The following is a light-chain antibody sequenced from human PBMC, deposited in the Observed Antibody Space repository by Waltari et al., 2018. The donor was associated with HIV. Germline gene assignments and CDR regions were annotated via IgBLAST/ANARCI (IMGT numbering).Light chain of an antibody. CDR2: SSN. CDR1: SSNIERNT. V-gene: IGLV1-44*01. Sequence: QSVLTQPPSASGTPGQRVTISCSGSSSNIERNTVNWYQQFPGTTPKVVIYSSNQRPSGVPDRFSGARSDTSASLAISGLQSEDEAHYYCAAWDDSLDGYVFGPGTEVTVL. CDR3: AAWDDSLDGYV. J-gene: IGLJ1*01.